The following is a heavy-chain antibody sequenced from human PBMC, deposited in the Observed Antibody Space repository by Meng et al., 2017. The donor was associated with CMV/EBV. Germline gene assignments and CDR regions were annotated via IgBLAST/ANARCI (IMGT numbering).Heavy chain of an antibody. CDR1: GLTFSHSW. D-gene: IGHD5-12*01. CDR2: IDSDGSST. V-gene: IGHV3-74*01. J-gene: IGHJ2*01. CDR3: ARADSAGYEYFDL. Sequence: CAASGLTFSHSWMHWVRQAPGKGLLWVSRIDSDGSSTSYADSVKGRFTISRDNARNTLYLQMNSLRAEDTAVYYCARADSAGYEYFDLWGRGTLVTVSS.